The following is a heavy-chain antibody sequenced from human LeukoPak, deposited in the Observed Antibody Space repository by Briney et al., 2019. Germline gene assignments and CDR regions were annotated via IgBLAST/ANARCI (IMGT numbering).Heavy chain of an antibody. V-gene: IGHV4-39*01. CDR3: ARQVQLLAFDY. CDR2: IFFSGSA. J-gene: IGHJ4*02. D-gene: IGHD5-18*01. CDR1: GGSISTETFY. Sequence: SETLSLTCTVSGGSISTETFYWAWIRQPPKKGLEWIGSIFFSGSAYYNPSLQSRVTISVDTSKNQFSLKLSSVTAADTAVYYCARQVQLLAFDYWGQGTLVTVSS.